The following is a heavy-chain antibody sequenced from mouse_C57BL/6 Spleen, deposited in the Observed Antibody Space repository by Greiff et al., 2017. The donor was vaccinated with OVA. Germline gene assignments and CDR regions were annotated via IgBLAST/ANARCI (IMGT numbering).Heavy chain of an antibody. J-gene: IGHJ4*01. V-gene: IGHV5-16*01. CDR2: INYDGSST. D-gene: IGHD3-1*01. CDR3: ARDRGDDYAMDY. CDR1: GFTFSDYY. Sequence: DVKLVESEGGLVQPGSSMKLSCTASGFTFSDYYMAWVRQVPEKGLEWVANINYDGSSTYYLDSLKSRFIISRDNAKNILYLQMSSLKSEDTATYYCARDRGDDYAMDYWGQGTSVTVSS.